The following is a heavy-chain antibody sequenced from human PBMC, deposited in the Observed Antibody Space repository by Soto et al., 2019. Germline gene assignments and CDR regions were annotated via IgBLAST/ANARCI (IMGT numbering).Heavy chain of an antibody. D-gene: IGHD2-21*01. CDR2: IHHSGRS. V-gene: IGHV4-39*01. Sequence: LSLTCAIPRGSISSLTHHWVWVRRPPGKGMEWIGNIHHSGRSYYSPSLAGRGTISRDTPSNSYYLQLTSVTAADTDCEFFSRQTYCCREIDSWGQGTLVTVSS. J-gene: IGHJ4*02. CDR3: SRQTYCCREIDS. CDR1: RGSISSLTHH.